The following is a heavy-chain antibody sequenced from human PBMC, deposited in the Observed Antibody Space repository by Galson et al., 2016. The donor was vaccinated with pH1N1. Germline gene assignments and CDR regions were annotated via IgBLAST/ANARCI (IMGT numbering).Heavy chain of an antibody. J-gene: IGHJ3*01. V-gene: IGHV3-9*01. D-gene: IGHD2-2*01. CDR1: GFTFNDYA. CDR2: ISWNSGNI. Sequence: SLRLSCAASGFTFNDYAMHWVRPLPGKGLEWVSGISWNSGNIDYADSVKGRFTVSRDKAKSSLHLQMNSLRPEDTAFYFCAKVMVQAGLQGDAFDVWGPGTMVAVSS. CDR3: AKVMVQAGLQGDAFDV.